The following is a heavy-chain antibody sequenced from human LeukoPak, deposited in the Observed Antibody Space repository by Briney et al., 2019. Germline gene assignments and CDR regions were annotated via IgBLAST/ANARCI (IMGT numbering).Heavy chain of an antibody. CDR2: MTTKAKKYAT. CDR1: GLTYSGPD. J-gene: IGHJ4*02. Sequence: GVSVRLFYEASGLTYSGPDVLGAPHASGKGLEWVGRMTTKAKKYATTYAASVEGSFTISRDDSENTAYLQMNSLKSEDAAVYYCKTYRSGHYWGKGTLVTVS. V-gene: IGHV3-73*01. CDR3: KTYRSGHY. D-gene: IGHD6-19*01.